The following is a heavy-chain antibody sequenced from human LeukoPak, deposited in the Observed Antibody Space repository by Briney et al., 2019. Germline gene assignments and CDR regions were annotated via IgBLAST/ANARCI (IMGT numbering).Heavy chain of an antibody. Sequence: KPSETLPLTCTVSGGSISSYYWSWIRQPAGKGLEWIGRIYTSGSTNYNPSLKSRVTISVDTSKNQFSLKLSSVTAADTAVYYCARATNVYGSGGINYYYYYMDVWGKGTTVTISS. CDR1: GGSISSYY. V-gene: IGHV4-4*07. CDR3: ARATNVYGSGGINYYYYYMDV. J-gene: IGHJ6*03. CDR2: IYTSGST. D-gene: IGHD3-10*01.